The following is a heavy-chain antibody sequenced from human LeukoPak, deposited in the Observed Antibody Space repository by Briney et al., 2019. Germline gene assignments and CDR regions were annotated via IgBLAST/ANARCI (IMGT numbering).Heavy chain of an antibody. J-gene: IGHJ6*03. D-gene: IGHD3-10*01. CDR3: ASGSYGSGFYYFYYMDV. V-gene: IGHV3-48*03. Sequence: GRSLRLSCAASGFTFSSYEMNWVRQAPGKGLEWVSYISSSGSTIYYADSVKGRFTISRDNAKNSVSLQMNSLRAEDTAVYYCASGSYGSGFYYFYYMDVWGKGTTVTVSS. CDR1: GFTFSSYE. CDR2: ISSSGSTI.